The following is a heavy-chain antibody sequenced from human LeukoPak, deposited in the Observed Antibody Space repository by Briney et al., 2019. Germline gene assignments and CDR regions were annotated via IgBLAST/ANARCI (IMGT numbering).Heavy chain of an antibody. CDR2: IHFSGAT. Sequence: SETLSLTCTVSGASITSGDWYWSWLRQSPGKGLEWIGYIHFSGATFYNPSLNSRITISSDTSKSQFSLKLSSVTAADTAVYYCAREIAVAGSAFDIWGQGTMVTVSS. D-gene: IGHD6-19*01. J-gene: IGHJ3*02. CDR1: GASITSGDWY. CDR3: AREIAVAGSAFDI. V-gene: IGHV4-30-4*08.